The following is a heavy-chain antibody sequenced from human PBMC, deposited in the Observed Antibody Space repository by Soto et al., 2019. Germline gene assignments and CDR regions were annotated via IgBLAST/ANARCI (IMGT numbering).Heavy chain of an antibody. V-gene: IGHV3-30*14. J-gene: IGHJ4*02. CDR2: MSYDGTTK. CDR1: GFIFSNYV. Sequence: QVQLVETGGGVVQPGRSLRLSCAASGFIFSNYVMYWVRKAPGKGPEWVAFMSYDGTTKYYADSVKGRFTISRDNSKNNLYLQMNSLRPEDTGVYYCAREVLWSRYFDYWGQGTLVTVTS. CDR3: AREVLWSRYFDY. D-gene: IGHD3-10*01.